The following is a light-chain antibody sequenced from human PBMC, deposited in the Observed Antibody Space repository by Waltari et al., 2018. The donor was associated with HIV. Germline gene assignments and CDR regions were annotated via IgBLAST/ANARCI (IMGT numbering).Light chain of an antibody. Sequence: DIQMIQSPASLSASVGDTVTITCRASESVSNNLNWYQQKPGKAPNLLIYAASSLQRGVPSKFSGSGSGTDFTLTISSLQPEDFASYYCQQSYTTPLTFGPGTKVDIK. CDR3: QQSYTTPLT. CDR2: AAS. V-gene: IGKV1-39*01. J-gene: IGKJ3*01. CDR1: ESVSNN.